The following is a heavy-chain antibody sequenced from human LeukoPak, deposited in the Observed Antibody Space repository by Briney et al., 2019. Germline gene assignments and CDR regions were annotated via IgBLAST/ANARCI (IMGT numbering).Heavy chain of an antibody. D-gene: IGHD1-1*01. J-gene: IGHJ4*02. CDR1: GGSMRSYH. CDR3: ARLIATQWVFFDY. Sequence: PSETLSLTCSVSGGSMRSYHRSWIRQPPGKGLEWIGYVFYTGSINYNPSLQSRVTMSVDTSNNQFSLKLSSVTAADTAVYYCARLIATQWVFFDYWGQGILVTVSS. CDR2: VFYTGSI. V-gene: IGHV4-59*08.